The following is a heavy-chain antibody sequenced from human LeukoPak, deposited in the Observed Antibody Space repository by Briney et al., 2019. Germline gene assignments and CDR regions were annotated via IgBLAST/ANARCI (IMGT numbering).Heavy chain of an antibody. J-gene: IGHJ6*03. D-gene: IGHD3-10*01. CDR2: IYSGGST. CDR1: GFTVSSNY. CDR3: ARADRSYGSGPMDV. V-gene: IGHV3-66*01. Sequence: GGSLRLSCAASGFTVSSNYMSWVRQAPGKGLEWVSVIYSGGSTYYADSVKGRFTISRDNSKNTLYLQMNSPRAEDTAVYYCARADRSYGSGPMDVWGKGTTVTISS.